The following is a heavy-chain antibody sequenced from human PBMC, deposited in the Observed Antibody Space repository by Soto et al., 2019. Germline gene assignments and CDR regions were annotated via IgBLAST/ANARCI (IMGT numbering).Heavy chain of an antibody. CDR3: ARAPRKRIAAAGKGYFDY. J-gene: IGHJ4*01. V-gene: IGHV1-69*06. CDR2: IIPIFGTE. D-gene: IGHD6-13*01. CDR1: GGTFSSYA. Sequence: SVKVSCKASGGTFSSYAISWFRQAPGQGLEWMGGIIPIFGTENYAQKFQGRVTITADKSTSTAYMELSSLRSEGTAVYYCARAPRKRIAAAGKGYFDYWG.